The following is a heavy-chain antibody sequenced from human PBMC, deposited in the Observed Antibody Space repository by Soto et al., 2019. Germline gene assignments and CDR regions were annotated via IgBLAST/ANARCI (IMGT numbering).Heavy chain of an antibody. D-gene: IGHD2-2*02. V-gene: IGHV1-69*02. CDR3: ARSPPTISDYYFYMDV. CDR1: GGTFGRYT. Sequence: QVQLVQSGAEVKRPGSLVKVSCKASGGTFGRYTISWVRQAPGQGLEWMGRIIPILNVANYAQKFQGRVTITADKSTSTAYMELSSLRSEDTAVYYCARSPPTISDYYFYMDVWGKGTTVTVSS. J-gene: IGHJ6*03. CDR2: IIPILNVA.